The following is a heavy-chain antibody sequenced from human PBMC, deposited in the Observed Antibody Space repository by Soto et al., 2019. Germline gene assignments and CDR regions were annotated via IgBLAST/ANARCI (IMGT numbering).Heavy chain of an antibody. CDR1: GFTFSSYG. CDR2: ISYDGSNK. J-gene: IGHJ4*02. V-gene: IGHV3-30*18. D-gene: IGHD3-10*01. CDR3: AKLGTMGVFDS. Sequence: QVQLVESGGGVVQPGRSLRLSCAASGFTFSSYGMHWVRQAPGKGLEWVAVISYDGSNKYYADSVKGRFTISRDNSKNTLYLQMNSLRAEDTAVYYCAKLGTMGVFDSWGQGTLLTVSS.